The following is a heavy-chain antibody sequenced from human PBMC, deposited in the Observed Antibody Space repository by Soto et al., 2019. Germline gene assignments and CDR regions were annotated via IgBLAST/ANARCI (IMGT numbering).Heavy chain of an antibody. D-gene: IGHD3-10*01. CDR3: AKDSGLLWFGGWSDP. J-gene: IGHJ5*02. Sequence: GGSLRLSCAASGFTFSSYAMSWVRQAPGKGLEWVSAISGSGGSTYYADSVKGRFTISRDNSKNTLYLQMNSLRAEVTAVYYCAKDSGLLWFGGWSDPWGQGTLVTVSS. CDR1: GFTFSSYA. V-gene: IGHV3-23*01. CDR2: ISGSGGST.